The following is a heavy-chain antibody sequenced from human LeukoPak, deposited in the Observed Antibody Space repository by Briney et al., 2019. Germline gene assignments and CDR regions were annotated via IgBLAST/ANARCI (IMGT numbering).Heavy chain of an antibody. CDR3: ARDHYCSSTSCYQGWFDP. Sequence: GASVKVSCKASGYTFTDYYIHWVRQAPGQGLEWMGWINPKSGSTNYAQKFQGRVTMTRDTSISTAYMELSRLRSDDTAVYYRARDHYCSSTSCYQGWFDPWGQGTLDTVSS. CDR2: INPKSGST. V-gene: IGHV1-2*02. J-gene: IGHJ5*02. D-gene: IGHD2-2*01. CDR1: GYTFTDYY.